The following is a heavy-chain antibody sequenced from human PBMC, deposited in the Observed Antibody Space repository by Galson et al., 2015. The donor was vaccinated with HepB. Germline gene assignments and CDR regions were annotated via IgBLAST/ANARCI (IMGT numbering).Heavy chain of an antibody. D-gene: IGHD6-6*01. Sequence: SVKVSCKASGYTFTGYYMHWVRQAPGQGLEWMGRINPNSGGTNYAQKFQGRVTMTRDTSISTAYMELSRLRSDDTAVYYCARVLTLYSSSGPIGGAFDIWGQGTMVTVSS. CDR3: ARVLTLYSSSGPIGGAFDI. CDR2: INPNSGGT. J-gene: IGHJ3*02. V-gene: IGHV1-2*06. CDR1: GYTFTGYY.